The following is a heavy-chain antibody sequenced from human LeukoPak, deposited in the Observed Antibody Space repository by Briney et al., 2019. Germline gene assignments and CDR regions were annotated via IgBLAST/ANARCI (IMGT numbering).Heavy chain of an antibody. Sequence: GGSPRLSCAASGFTFNDYAMTWVRQAPGKGLEWVSLISASGSKTYYGGSAKGRFIISRDNSKNTLNLQMTNLRAEDTALYYCAKGIYDYALDFWGQGALVTVSS. V-gene: IGHV3-23*02. CDR3: AKGIYDYALDF. CDR1: GFTFNDYA. J-gene: IGHJ4*02. D-gene: IGHD4/OR15-4a*01. CDR2: ISASGSKT.